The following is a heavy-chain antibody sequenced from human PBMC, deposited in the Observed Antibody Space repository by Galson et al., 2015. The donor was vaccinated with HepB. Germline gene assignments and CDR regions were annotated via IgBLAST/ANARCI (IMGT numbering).Heavy chain of an antibody. J-gene: IGHJ3*02. CDR1: GYSFTSYW. Sequence: QSGAEVKKPGESLRISCKGSGYSFTSYWISWVRQMPGKGLEWMGRIDPSDSYTNYSPPFQGHVTISADKSISTAYLQWSSLKASDTAMYYCARQVCSGGSCYSDDAFDIWGQGTMVTVSS. D-gene: IGHD2-15*01. V-gene: IGHV5-10-1*01. CDR3: ARQVCSGGSCYSDDAFDI. CDR2: IDPSDSYT.